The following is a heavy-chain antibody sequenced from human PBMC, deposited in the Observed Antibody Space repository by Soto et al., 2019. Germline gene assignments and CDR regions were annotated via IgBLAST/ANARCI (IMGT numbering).Heavy chain of an antibody. CDR3: TTPPYSGSAFEY. V-gene: IGHV4-39*01. CDR2: IYYSGST. CDR1: GGSISSSSYY. D-gene: IGHD1-26*01. J-gene: IGHJ4*02. Sequence: SETLSLTCTVSGGSISSSSYYWGWIRQPPGKGLEWIGSIYYSGSTYYNPSLKSRVTISVDTSKNQFSLKLSSVTAADTAVYYCTTPPYSGSAFEYWGQGTRGTSPQ.